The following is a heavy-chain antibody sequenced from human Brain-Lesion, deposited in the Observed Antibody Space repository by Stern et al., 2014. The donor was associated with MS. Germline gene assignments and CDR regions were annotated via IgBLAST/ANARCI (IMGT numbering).Heavy chain of an antibody. D-gene: IGHD2-15*01. CDR1: GGSVSSTSYA. J-gene: IGHJ5*02. CDR3: AGEEDIRYCSGGSCTGNWFDP. CDR2: IYYSGNT. V-gene: IGHV4-39*01. Sequence: VQLVESGPGLVKPSETLSLTCTVAGGSVSSTSYAWAWIRQPPGKGLEWIGTIYYSGNTYYSPSLKGPLPLSRDTSKNQFSLQLRSVTAADTAVYYCAGEEDIRYCSGGSCTGNWFDPWGQGTLVTVSS.